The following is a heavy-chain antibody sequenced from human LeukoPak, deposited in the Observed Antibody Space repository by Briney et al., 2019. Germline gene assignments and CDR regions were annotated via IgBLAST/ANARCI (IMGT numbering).Heavy chain of an antibody. CDR3: ARDSAVDY. Sequence: GGSLRLSCVASGLTFSINSMSWVRQAPGKGLEWVSSISSSSSYIYYADSVKGRFTISRDNAKNSLYLQMNSLRAEDTAVYYCARDSAVDYWGQGTLVTVSS. D-gene: IGHD1-26*01. V-gene: IGHV3-21*01. J-gene: IGHJ4*02. CDR2: ISSSSSYI. CDR1: GLTFSINS.